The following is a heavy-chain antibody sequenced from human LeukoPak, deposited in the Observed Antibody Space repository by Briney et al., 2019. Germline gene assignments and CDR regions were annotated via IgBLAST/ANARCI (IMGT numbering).Heavy chain of an antibody. J-gene: IGHJ6*04. CDR2: ISSSSSYI. Sequence: GGSLRLSCAASGFTFSSYSMNWVRQAPGKGLEWVSSISSSSSYIYYADSVKGRFTISRDNAKNSLHLQMNSLRAEDTAEYYCATLRESMVRGEVDVWGKGTTVTVSS. CDR1: GFTFSSYS. D-gene: IGHD3-10*01. CDR3: ATLRESMVRGEVDV. V-gene: IGHV3-21*01.